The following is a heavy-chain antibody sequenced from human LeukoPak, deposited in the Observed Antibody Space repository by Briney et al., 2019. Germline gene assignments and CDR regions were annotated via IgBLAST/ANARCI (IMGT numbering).Heavy chain of an antibody. CDR1: GFTFSSYG. CDR3: AKGYSSSWYLDY. Sequence: GSLRLSCAASGFTFSSYGMHWVRQAPGKGLEWVAVISYDGSNKYYADSMKGRFTISRDNSKNTLYLQMNSLRAEDTAVYYCAKGYSSSWYLDYWGQGTLVTVSS. J-gene: IGHJ4*02. CDR2: ISYDGSNK. V-gene: IGHV3-30*18. D-gene: IGHD6-13*01.